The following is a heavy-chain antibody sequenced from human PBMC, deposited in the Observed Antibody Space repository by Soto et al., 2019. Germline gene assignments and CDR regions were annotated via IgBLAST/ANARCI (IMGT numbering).Heavy chain of an antibody. V-gene: IGHV3-48*02. CDR3: ARAPGESGSYYVLFDY. D-gene: IGHD1-26*01. CDR2: ISFSSGNI. J-gene: IGHJ4*02. Sequence: EVRLVESGGGLVQPGGSLRLSCEASGFTFSSSNLNWVRQAPGKGLEWVSYISFSSGNIYYADSVKGRFTISRDNAKNSLYLQMNSLRDEDTAVYYCARAPGESGSYYVLFDYWGQGTLVTVSS. CDR1: GFTFSSSN.